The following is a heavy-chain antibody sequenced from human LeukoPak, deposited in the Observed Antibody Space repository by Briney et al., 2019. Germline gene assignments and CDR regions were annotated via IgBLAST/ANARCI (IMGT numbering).Heavy chain of an antibody. V-gene: IGHV4-59*01. CDR2: IYYSGST. D-gene: IGHD5-24*01. CDR3: ARGGSMAQDWFDP. CDR1: GGSISSYY. J-gene: IGHJ5*02. Sequence: PSETLSLTCTVSGGSISSYYWSWIRQPPGKGLEWIGYIYYSGSTNYNPSLKSRVTISIDTSKNQFSLKLSSVTAADTAVYYCARGGSMAQDWFDPWGQGTLVTVSS.